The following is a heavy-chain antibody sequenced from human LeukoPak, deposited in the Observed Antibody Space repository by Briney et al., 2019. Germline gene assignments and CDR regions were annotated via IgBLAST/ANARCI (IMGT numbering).Heavy chain of an antibody. CDR2: IRYDGSNK. CDR1: GFTFSSYG. J-gene: IGHJ6*03. Sequence: GGSLRLSCVASGFTFSSYGMYWVRQAPGKGLEWVAFIRYDGSNKYYADSVKGRFTISRDNSKNTLYLQMKSLRAEDTAVYYCAKGRGYEAQYYYYMDVWGKGTTVTISS. V-gene: IGHV3-30*02. CDR3: AKGRGYEAQYYYYMDV. D-gene: IGHD5-12*01.